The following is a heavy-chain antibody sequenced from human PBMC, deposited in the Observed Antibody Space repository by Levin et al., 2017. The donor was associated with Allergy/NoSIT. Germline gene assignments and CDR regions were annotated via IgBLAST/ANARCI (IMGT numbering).Heavy chain of an antibody. D-gene: IGHD4-17*01. CDR1: GFTFSSYW. CDR3: ARDMTTVTVSEIDY. J-gene: IGHJ4*02. CDR2: INSDGSST. Sequence: GESLKISCAASGFTFSSYWMHWVRQAPGKGLVWVSRINSDGSSTSYADSVKGRFTISRDNAKNTLYLQMNSLRAEDTAVYYCARDMTTVTVSEIDYWGQGTLVTVSS. V-gene: IGHV3-74*01.